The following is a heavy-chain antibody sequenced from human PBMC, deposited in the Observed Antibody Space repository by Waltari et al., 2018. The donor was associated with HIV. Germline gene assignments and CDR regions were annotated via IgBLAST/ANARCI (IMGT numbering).Heavy chain of an antibody. J-gene: IGHJ4*02. CDR3: AKGRLTTTSFDY. D-gene: IGHD4-17*01. Sequence: EVQLLESGGDLVQPGGSLRLSCAGSGFTFTTYAMAWVRQAPGKGPEWVSGIYGSGGRAYYSASVRGRFTISRDDSKNTLYLQMNSLRTEDAAVYYCAKGRLTTTSFDYWGQGTLVTVSS. CDR1: GFTFTTYA. V-gene: IGHV3-23*01. CDR2: IYGSGGRA.